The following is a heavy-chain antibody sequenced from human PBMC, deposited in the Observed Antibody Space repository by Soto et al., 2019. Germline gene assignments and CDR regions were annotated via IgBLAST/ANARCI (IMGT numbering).Heavy chain of an antibody. J-gene: IGHJ4*02. Sequence: GGSLRLSCAASGFTFSSYGMSWVRQAPGKGREWVANIKQDGSEKHYVDSVKGRFTISRDNAKNSLYLKMNSLRAEDAAVYYCARGRSRSSYFDFWGQGTLVTVFS. D-gene: IGHD6-6*01. CDR1: GFTFSSYG. CDR3: ARGRSRSSYFDF. V-gene: IGHV3-7*01. CDR2: IKQDGSEK.